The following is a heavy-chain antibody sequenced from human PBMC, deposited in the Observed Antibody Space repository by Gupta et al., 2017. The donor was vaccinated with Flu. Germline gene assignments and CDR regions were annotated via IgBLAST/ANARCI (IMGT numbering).Heavy chain of an antibody. Sequence: EVQLVESGGGLAQPGGSLRLSRSASGFTFGTYAMHWVRQAPGKGLEYVSCINNNGRSTYYADSVKGRFTISRDNTRNMVDLEVTSLKIEDTAVYYCVKDRGNICRDFDSWGQGTLVTVSS. D-gene: IGHD2-2*01. J-gene: IGHJ4*02. CDR3: VKDRGNICRDFDS. CDR2: INNNGRST. CDR1: GFTFGTYA. V-gene: IGHV3-64D*06.